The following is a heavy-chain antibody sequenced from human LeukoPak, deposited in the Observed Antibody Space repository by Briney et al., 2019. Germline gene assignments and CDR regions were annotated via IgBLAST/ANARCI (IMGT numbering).Heavy chain of an antibody. CDR2: IIPIFGTA. Sequence: SVKVSCKASGSTFSSYAISWVRQAPGQGLEWMGGIIPIFGTANYAQKFQGRVTITADESTSTAYMELSSLRSEDTAVYYCASGPSTVVTLDYWGQGTLVTVSS. D-gene: IGHD4-23*01. V-gene: IGHV1-69*13. J-gene: IGHJ4*02. CDR3: ASGPSTVVTLDY. CDR1: GSTFSSYA.